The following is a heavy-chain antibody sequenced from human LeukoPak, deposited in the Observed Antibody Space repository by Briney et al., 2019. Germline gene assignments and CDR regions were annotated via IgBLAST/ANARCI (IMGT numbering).Heavy chain of an antibody. CDR2: INHSGST. CDR3: ARGSGRFDY. D-gene: IGHD3-10*01. Sequence: SETLSLTCTVSGGSISSYYWSWIRQPPGKGLEWIGEINHSGSTNYNPSLKGRVTISVDTSKNRFSLKLSSVTAADTAVYYCARGSGRFDYWGQGTLVTVSS. J-gene: IGHJ4*02. V-gene: IGHV4-34*01. CDR1: GGSISSYY.